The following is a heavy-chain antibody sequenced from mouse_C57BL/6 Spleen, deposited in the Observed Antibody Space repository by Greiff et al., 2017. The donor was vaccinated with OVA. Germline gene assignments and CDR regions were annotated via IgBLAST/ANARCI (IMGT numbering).Heavy chain of an antibody. J-gene: IGHJ1*03. Sequence: VQLQQPGAELVRPGTSVKLSCKASGYTFTSYWMHWVKPRPGQGLEWIGVIDPSDSYTNYNQKFKGKATLTVDTSSSTAYIQLSSLTSEDSAVYDCARSYSNYGYFDVWGTGTTVTVSS. CDR3: ARSYSNYGYFDV. CDR1: GYTFTSYW. D-gene: IGHD2-5*01. CDR2: IDPSDSYT. V-gene: IGHV1-59*01.